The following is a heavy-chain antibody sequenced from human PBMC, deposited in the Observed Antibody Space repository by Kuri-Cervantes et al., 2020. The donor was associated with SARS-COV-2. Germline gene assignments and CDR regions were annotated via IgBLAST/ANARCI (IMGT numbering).Heavy chain of an antibody. J-gene: IGHJ4*02. Sequence: GGSLRLSCAASGFTFSSYEMNWVRQAPGKGLEWVSYISSSGSTIYYADSVRGRFTISRDNSKNTLYLQMNSLRAEDTAVYYCARELGGGSVWGQGTLVTVSS. CDR2: ISSSGSTI. D-gene: IGHD2-15*01. V-gene: IGHV3-48*03. CDR1: GFTFSSYE. CDR3: ARELGGGSV.